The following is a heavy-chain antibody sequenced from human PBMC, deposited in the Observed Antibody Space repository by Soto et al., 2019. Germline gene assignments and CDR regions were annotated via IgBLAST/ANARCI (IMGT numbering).Heavy chain of an antibody. J-gene: IGHJ4*02. CDR2: VDYSGNT. V-gene: IGHV4-59*01. CDR3: ARGATAWLFDY. Sequence: QVQLQSSGPGLVKPSESLSLTCTVSGDSISGYYWSWIRQPPGKGLEWIGYVDYSGNTNYNPSLRSRVTLSLDTSNNQFSLRLSSVTAAEPAVFYCARGATAWLFDYWGQGTLVTVSS. D-gene: IGHD2-21*02. CDR1: GDSISGYY.